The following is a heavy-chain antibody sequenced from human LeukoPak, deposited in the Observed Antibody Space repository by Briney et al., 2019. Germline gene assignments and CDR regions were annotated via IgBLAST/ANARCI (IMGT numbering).Heavy chain of an antibody. CDR1: QFKFNNYG. Sequence: GGSLRLSCATSQFKFNNYGMTWVRQAPGKGLEWVSSITGSGDRTQYADSVQSRFTISRDNSKNTLYLQMNSLRAEDTAVYYCAKDPNGDYIGTFDIWGQGTMVTVSS. CDR2: ITGSGDRT. V-gene: IGHV3-23*01. CDR3: AKDPNGDYIGTFDI. D-gene: IGHD4-17*01. J-gene: IGHJ3*02.